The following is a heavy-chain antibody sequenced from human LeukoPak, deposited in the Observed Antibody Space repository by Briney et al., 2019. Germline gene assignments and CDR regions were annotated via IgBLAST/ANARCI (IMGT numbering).Heavy chain of an antibody. V-gene: IGHV3-73*01. CDR1: GFTFSGSA. D-gene: IGHD6-13*01. CDR2: IRSKANSYAT. Sequence: AGGSLRLSCAASGFTFSGSAMHWVRQASGKGLEWVGRIRSKANSYATAYAASVKGRFTISRDDSKNTAYLQMNSLKTEDTAVCYCTRHEISSSWYNWFDPWGQGTLVTVSS. CDR3: TRHEISSSWYNWFDP. J-gene: IGHJ5*02.